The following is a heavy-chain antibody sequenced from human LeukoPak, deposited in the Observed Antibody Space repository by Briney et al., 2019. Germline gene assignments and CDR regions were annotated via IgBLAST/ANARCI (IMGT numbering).Heavy chain of an antibody. V-gene: IGHV1-24*01. Sequence: ASVKVSCKASGGTFSSYGISWVRQAPGKGLEWMGGFDPEDGETIYAQKFQGRVTMTEDTSTDTAYMELSSLRSEDTAVYYCATTYCSGGSCSDFDYWGQGTLVTVSS. J-gene: IGHJ4*02. D-gene: IGHD2-15*01. CDR1: GGTFSSYG. CDR2: FDPEDGET. CDR3: ATTYCSGGSCSDFDY.